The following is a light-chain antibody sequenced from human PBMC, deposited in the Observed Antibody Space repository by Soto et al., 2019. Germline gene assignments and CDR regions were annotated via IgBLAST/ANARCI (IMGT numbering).Light chain of an antibody. CDR1: GRVRSTF. CDR2: GAS. CDR3: QHYDNSPPIS. V-gene: IGKV3-20*01. Sequence: EIVLTQSPGTLSLSPGETVTLSCTPSGRVRSTFLAWYQQKPSQVPRLLIYGASTRATGTPDRFTGTWSGAGYTLTITSLEPEDSAVYYCQHYDNSPPISFGQGTRLEIK. J-gene: IGKJ5*01.